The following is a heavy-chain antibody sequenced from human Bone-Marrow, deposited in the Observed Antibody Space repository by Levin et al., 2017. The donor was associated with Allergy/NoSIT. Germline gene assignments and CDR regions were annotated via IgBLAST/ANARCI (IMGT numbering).Heavy chain of an antibody. CDR2: ISRDGSIP. CDR1: GFIFEEFA. V-gene: IGHV3-43D*04. D-gene: IGHD6-25*01. J-gene: IGHJ4*02. CDR3: AKDNSAALGLDS. Sequence: GGSLRLSCAASGFIFEEFAMHWVRQVPGKGLEWICLISRDGSIPHYADSVKGRFTVSRDNSKNALFLQMNSLRADDTAFYYCAKDNSAALGLDSWGPGTLVTVSS.